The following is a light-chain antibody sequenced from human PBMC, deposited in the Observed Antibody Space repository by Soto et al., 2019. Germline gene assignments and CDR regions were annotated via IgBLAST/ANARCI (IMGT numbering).Light chain of an antibody. CDR1: QSLVHSDGNTY. V-gene: IGKV2-24*01. CDR2: KVS. J-gene: IGKJ1*01. Sequence: DLVLTQTPLSLPVTLGQPASISCRSSQSLVHSDGNTYLSWLHQRPGQPPRLLIYKVSKRFSGVPDRFSGSGAGTDFTLKINRVEAEDVGIYYCMQVTQFPQTWTFGQGTRVEV. CDR3: MQVTQFPQTWT.